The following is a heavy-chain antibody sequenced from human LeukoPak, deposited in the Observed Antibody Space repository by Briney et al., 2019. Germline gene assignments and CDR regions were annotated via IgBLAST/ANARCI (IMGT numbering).Heavy chain of an antibody. V-gene: IGHV4-39*01. D-gene: IGHD3-22*01. CDR2: INHSGST. J-gene: IGHJ4*02. Sequence: SETLSLTCTVSGGSISSGSYYWSWIRQPPGKGLEWIGEINHSGSTNYNPSLKSRVTISVDTSKNQFSLKLSSVTAADTAVYYCARHPFYYYDSSGDPHWGQGTLVTVSS. CDR3: ARHPFYYYDSSGDPH. CDR1: GGSISSGSYY.